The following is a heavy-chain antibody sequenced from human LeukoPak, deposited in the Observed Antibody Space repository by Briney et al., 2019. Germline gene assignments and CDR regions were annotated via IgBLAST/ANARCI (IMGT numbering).Heavy chain of an antibody. CDR2: IYHTGNT. D-gene: IGHD3-22*01. Sequence: SGTLSLTCAVSGGSIRSSNWWSWVRQPPGKGLGWIGEIYHTGNTNYNPSLKSRVTISVDKSKNQFSSKLSSVTAADTAVYYCATETYYDSSGPHFDYWGQGTLVTVSS. J-gene: IGHJ4*02. CDR3: ATETYYDSSGPHFDY. V-gene: IGHV4-4*02. CDR1: GGSIRSSNW.